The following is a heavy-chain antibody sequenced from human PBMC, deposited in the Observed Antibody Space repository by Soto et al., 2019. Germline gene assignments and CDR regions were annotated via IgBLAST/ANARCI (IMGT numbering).Heavy chain of an antibody. V-gene: IGHV3-30*18. D-gene: IGHD5-18*01. CDR3: AKERGYSYGHGPFDY. CDR2: ISYDGSNK. CDR1: GFTFSSYG. J-gene: IGHJ4*02. Sequence: GGSLRLSCAASGFTFSSYGMHWVRQAPGKGLEWVAVISYDGSNKYYADSVKGRFTISRDNSKNTLYLQMNSLRAEDTAVYYCAKERGYSYGHGPFDYWGQGTLVTVSS.